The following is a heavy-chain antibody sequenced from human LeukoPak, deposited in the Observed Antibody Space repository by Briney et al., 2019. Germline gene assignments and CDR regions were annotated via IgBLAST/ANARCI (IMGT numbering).Heavy chain of an antibody. CDR2: IYYSGST. V-gene: IGHV4-38-2*02. CDR1: GYSISSGYY. J-gene: IGHJ6*04. Sequence: SETLSLTCTVSGYSISSGYYWGWIRQPPGKGLEWIGSIYYSGSTYYNPSLKSRVTISVDMSKNQFSLKLSSVTAADTAVYYCARDNVWGKGTTVTVSS. CDR3: ARDNV.